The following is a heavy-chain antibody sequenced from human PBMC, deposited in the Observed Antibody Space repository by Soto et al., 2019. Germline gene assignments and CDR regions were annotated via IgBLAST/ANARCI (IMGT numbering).Heavy chain of an antibody. CDR2: INPNSGGT. D-gene: IGHD2-21*02. CDR3: ARQLAYCGGDCYTEPIDY. J-gene: IGHJ4*02. CDR1: GYTFTNYY. V-gene: IGHV1-2*02. Sequence: QAQLVQSGAEVKKPGAAVKVSCKTSGYTFTNYYIHWVRQAPGQGLEWMGWINPNSGGTKFAQKFQGRVTMTRDTSISTAYMDLTRLRSDDTAVYYCARQLAYCGGDCYTEPIDYWGQGTLVSVS.